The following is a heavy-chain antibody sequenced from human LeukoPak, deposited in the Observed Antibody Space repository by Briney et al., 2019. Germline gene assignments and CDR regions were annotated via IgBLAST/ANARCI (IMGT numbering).Heavy chain of an antibody. Sequence: GGSLRLSCVASGFTFSSYWMSWVRQAPGKGLEWVANIKQDGSEKYYVDSVKGRFTISRDNAKNSLYLQMNSLRAEDTAVYYCASDREYYYGSGSFDYWGQGTLVTVSS. V-gene: IGHV3-7*04. CDR1: GFTFSSYW. CDR2: IKQDGSEK. J-gene: IGHJ4*02. CDR3: ASDREYYYGSGSFDY. D-gene: IGHD3-10*01.